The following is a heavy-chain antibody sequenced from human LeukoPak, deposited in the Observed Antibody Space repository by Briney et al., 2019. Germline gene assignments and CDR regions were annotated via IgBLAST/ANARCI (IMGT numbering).Heavy chain of an antibody. D-gene: IGHD5-18*01. CDR1: GGTFSSYA. CDR2: IIPIFGTA. J-gene: IGHJ4*02. Sequence: GASVKVSCKASGGTFSSYAISWVRQAPGQGLEWMGGIIPIFGTANYAQKFQGRVTITADESTSTAYMELSSLRSEDTAVYYCARDRLSGYSYGYGFDYWGQGTLVTVSS. CDR3: ARDRLSGYSYGYGFDY. V-gene: IGHV1-69*13.